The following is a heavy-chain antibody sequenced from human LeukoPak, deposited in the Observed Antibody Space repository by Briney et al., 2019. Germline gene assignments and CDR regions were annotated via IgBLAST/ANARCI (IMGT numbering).Heavy chain of an antibody. V-gene: IGHV3-7*01. Sequence: GGSLRLSCAASGFTFDDHGMSWVRQAPGKGLEWVANIQQDGNEKYYVDSVKGRFTISRDNAKNSLYLQMNSLRVEDTAVYYCASRIVGTPDYFDYWGQGTLVTVSS. J-gene: IGHJ4*02. D-gene: IGHD1-26*01. CDR1: GFTFDDHG. CDR2: IQQDGNEK. CDR3: ASRIVGTPDYFDY.